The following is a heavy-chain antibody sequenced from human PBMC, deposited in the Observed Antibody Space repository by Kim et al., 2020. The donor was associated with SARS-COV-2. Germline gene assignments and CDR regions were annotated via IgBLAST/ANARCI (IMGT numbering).Heavy chain of an antibody. J-gene: IGHJ4*02. V-gene: IGHV4-4*07. D-gene: IGHD6-6*01. CDR2: IFISGNP. CDR1: GDSVSNYY. CDR3: ARGPSQGIPLDH. Sequence: SETLSLTCTVSGDSVSNYYWSWIRQPAGKGLEWIGRIFISGNPNYNPSLKGRVTMSIDTSGNHFSLQLASLTAADTAIYYCARGPSQGIPLDHWGQGTLVTVSS.